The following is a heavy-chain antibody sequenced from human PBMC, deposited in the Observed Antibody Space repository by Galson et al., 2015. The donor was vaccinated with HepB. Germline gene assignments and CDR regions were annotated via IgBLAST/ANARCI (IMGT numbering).Heavy chain of an antibody. Sequence: SLRLSCAASGFTFSNAWMSWVRQAPGKGLEWVGRIKSKTDGGTTDYAAPVKGRFTISRDDSKNTLYLQMNSLKTEDTAVYYCTSSTGGDTAMVYYYYGMDVWGQGTTVTVSS. CDR1: GFTFSNAW. CDR2: IKSKTDGGTT. D-gene: IGHD5-18*01. J-gene: IGHJ6*02. V-gene: IGHV3-15*01. CDR3: TSSTGGDTAMVYYYYGMDV.